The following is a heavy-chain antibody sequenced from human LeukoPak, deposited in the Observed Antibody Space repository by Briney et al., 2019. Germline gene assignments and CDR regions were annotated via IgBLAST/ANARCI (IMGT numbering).Heavy chain of an antibody. D-gene: IGHD1-26*01. Sequence: ASVKVSCKVSGYTLTELSMHWVRQAPGKGLEWMGGFDPEDGETIYAQKFQGRVTMTRDTSISTAYMELSRLRSDDTAVYYCAGYSGSYLVLGTFDIWGQGTMVTVSS. V-gene: IGHV1-24*01. CDR3: AGYSGSYLVLGTFDI. CDR1: GYTLTELS. J-gene: IGHJ3*02. CDR2: FDPEDGET.